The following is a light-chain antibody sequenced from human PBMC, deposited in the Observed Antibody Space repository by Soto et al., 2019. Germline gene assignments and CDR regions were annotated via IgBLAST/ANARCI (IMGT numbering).Light chain of an antibody. V-gene: IGLV2-8*01. Sequence: QSALTQPPSASGSPGQSVTISCTGTSSDVGGYNYVSWYQQHPGKAPKLMIYEVSQRPSGVPDRFSGSKSGNTASLAVSGLQAEDEADYYCSSYAGSNNLVFGGGTK. CDR2: EVS. CDR1: SSDVGGYNY. J-gene: IGLJ2*01. CDR3: SSYAGSNNLV.